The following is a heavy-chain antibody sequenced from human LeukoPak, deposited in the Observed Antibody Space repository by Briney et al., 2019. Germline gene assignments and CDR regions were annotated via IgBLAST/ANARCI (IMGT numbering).Heavy chain of an antibody. CDR2: ISGSGGST. Sequence: GGSLRLSCAASGFIVSSKYISWARQAPGKGLEWVSAISGSGGSTYYADSVKGRFTISRDNSKNTLYLQMNSLRAEDTAVYYCAKDIHDFWSGYYGYWGQGTLVTVSS. J-gene: IGHJ4*02. V-gene: IGHV3-23*01. CDR1: GFIVSSKY. CDR3: AKDIHDFWSGYYGY. D-gene: IGHD3-3*01.